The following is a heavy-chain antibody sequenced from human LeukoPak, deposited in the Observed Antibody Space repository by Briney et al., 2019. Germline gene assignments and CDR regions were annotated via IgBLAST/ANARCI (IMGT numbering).Heavy chain of an antibody. Sequence: GRSLRLSCAASGFTFSSYAMHWVRQAPGKGLEWVAVISYDESNKYYADSVKGRFTISRDNSKNTLYLQMNSLRAEDTAVYYCARGDYNRPPDYYYGMDVWGQGTTVTVSS. CDR2: ISYDESNK. CDR3: ARGDYNRPPDYYYGMDV. V-gene: IGHV3-30-3*01. D-gene: IGHD4-11*01. J-gene: IGHJ6*02. CDR1: GFTFSSYA.